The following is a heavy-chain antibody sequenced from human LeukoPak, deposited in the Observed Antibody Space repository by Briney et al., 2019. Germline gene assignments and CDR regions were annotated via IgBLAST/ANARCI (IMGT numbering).Heavy chain of an antibody. V-gene: IGHV1-18*01. CDR2: ISAYNGNT. CDR3: AREFSFSDYGSSDRDAFDI. D-gene: IGHD2-2*01. CDR1: GYTFTSYG. J-gene: IGHJ3*02. Sequence: ASVKVSCKASGYTFTSYGISWVRQAPRQGLEWMGWISAYNGNTNYAQKFQGRVTMTRDTSISTAYMELSSLRSEDTAVYYCAREFSFSDYGSSDRDAFDIWGQGTMVTVSS.